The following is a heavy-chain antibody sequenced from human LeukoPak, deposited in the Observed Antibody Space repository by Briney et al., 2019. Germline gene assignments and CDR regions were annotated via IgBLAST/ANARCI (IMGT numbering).Heavy chain of an antibody. CDR3: ARDITMVRALYYFDY. V-gene: IGHV3-30-3*01. CDR2: IAYDGNNK. CDR1: GFTFNTYA. J-gene: IGHJ4*02. D-gene: IGHD3-10*01. Sequence: GRSLRLSCAASGFTFNTYAMHWVRQAPGKGLEWVAVIAYDGNNKYYADSVKGRFTVSRDNTKNTLYLQMNSLRAEDTAVYYCARDITMVRALYYFDYWSQGTLVTVSS.